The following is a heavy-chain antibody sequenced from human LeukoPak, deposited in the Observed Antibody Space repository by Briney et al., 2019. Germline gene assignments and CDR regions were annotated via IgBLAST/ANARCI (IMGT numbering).Heavy chain of an antibody. CDR1: GFTFSSYA. Sequence: GGSLRLSCAASGFTFSSYAMHWVRQAPGKGLEWVAVISYDGSNKYYADSVKGRFTISRDNAKNSLYLQMNSLRAGDTAVYYCAGSPQYYDSSGYTYFDYWGQGTLVTVSS. V-gene: IGHV3-30*04. J-gene: IGHJ4*02. D-gene: IGHD3-22*01. CDR2: ISYDGSNK. CDR3: AGSPQYYDSSGYTYFDY.